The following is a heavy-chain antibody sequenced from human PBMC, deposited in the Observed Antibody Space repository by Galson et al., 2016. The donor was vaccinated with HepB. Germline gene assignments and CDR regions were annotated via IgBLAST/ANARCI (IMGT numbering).Heavy chain of an antibody. CDR1: GFTFNTYG. J-gene: IGHJ3*02. D-gene: IGHD4-23*01. V-gene: IGHV3-30*18. Sequence: SLRLSCAASGFTFNTYGMHWVRQAPGKGLEWVAVIAYDETNKYYAESVKGRFTISRDNAKNTLYLQMSRLRPEAMAVYYCAKDITQLRWQYHVAFDIWGQGTMVTVSS. CDR2: IAYDETNK. CDR3: AKDITQLRWQYHVAFDI.